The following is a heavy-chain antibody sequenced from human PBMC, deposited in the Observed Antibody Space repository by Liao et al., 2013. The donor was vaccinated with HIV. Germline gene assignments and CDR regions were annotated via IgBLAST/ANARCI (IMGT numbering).Heavy chain of an antibody. CDR2: ISPGASA. Sequence: QVRLEQWGAGLLKPSETLSLTCAVYGGSFSSFYWAWVRQPPGRGLEWVGDISPGASANDNPSLESRVTISLDTSRSQFSLKLKSVTAADTAVYYCARGPKLVVPTAFSFGPYFYYMDVWGKGTTVTVSS. CDR3: ARGPKLVVPTAFSFGPYFYYMDV. J-gene: IGHJ6*03. CDR1: GGSFSSFY. D-gene: IGHD2-15*01. V-gene: IGHV4-34*01.